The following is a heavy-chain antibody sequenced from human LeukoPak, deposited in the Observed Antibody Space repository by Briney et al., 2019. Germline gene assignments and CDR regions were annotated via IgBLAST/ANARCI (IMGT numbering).Heavy chain of an antibody. CDR2: ISAYNGNT. D-gene: IGHD6-13*01. CDR1: GYTFTSYG. V-gene: IGHV1-18*01. J-gene: IGHJ6*02. Sequence: GASVNVSCKASGYTFTSYGFSWVRQAPGQGLEGMGWISAYNGNTNYAQKLQGRVTMTTDTSTSTAYMELRSLRSDDTAVYYCARDKKVRISSSWYDYYYGMDVWGQGTTVTVSS. CDR3: ARDKKVRISSSWYDYYYGMDV.